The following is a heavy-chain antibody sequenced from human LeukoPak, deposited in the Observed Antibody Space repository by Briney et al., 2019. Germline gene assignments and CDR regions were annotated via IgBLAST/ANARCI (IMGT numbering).Heavy chain of an antibody. CDR1: GGSISSGGYY. CDR2: INHSGST. V-gene: IGHV4-39*07. Sequence: SETLSLTCTVSGGSISSGGYYWSWIRQPPGKGLEWIGEINHSGSTNYNPSLKSRVTISVDTSKNQFSLKLSSVTAADTAVYYCARAEGSGSYFYDYWGQGTLVTVSS. D-gene: IGHD1-26*01. CDR3: ARAEGSGSYFYDY. J-gene: IGHJ4*02.